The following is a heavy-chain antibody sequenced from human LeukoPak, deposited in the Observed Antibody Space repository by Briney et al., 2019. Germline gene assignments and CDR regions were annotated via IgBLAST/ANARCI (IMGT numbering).Heavy chain of an antibody. CDR3: ARGQRVGEVLQWYFDL. CDR2: INHSGST. Sequence: PSETLSLTCAVYGGSFSGYYWSWIRQPPGKGLEWIGEINHSGSTNYNPSLKSRVTISVDTSKNQFSLKLSSVTAADTAVYYCARGQRVGEVLQWYFDLWGRGTLVTVSS. CDR1: GGSFSGYY. V-gene: IGHV4-34*01. D-gene: IGHD3-10*01. J-gene: IGHJ2*01.